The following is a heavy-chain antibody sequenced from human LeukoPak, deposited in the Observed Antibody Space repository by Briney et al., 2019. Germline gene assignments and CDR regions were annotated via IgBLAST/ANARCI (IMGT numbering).Heavy chain of an antibody. CDR2: TRNKANSDTT. CDR3: ARGPTPNTYYDFWSGYYYYHYDYMDV. D-gene: IGHD3-3*01. Sequence: GGSLRLTCAASEFTFSDYYMDWVRQAPGKGLEWVGRTRNKANSDTTEYVASVKGRFTISRDDSKNSLYLQMNSLKTEDTAVYYCARGPTPNTYYDFWSGYYYYHYDYMDVWGKGTTVTVSS. V-gene: IGHV3-72*01. CDR1: EFTFSDYY. J-gene: IGHJ6*03.